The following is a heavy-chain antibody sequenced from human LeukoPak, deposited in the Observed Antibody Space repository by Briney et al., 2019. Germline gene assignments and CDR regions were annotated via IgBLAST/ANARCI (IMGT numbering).Heavy chain of an antibody. V-gene: IGHV4-31*03. D-gene: IGHD4-17*01. Sequence: PSETLSLTCTVSGGSISSGDYYWSWIRQHPGKGLEWIGYIYYSGSTYYNPSLKSRVTISVDTSKNQFSLKLSSVTAADTAVYYCASLYGDYGSWFDPWGQGTLVTVSS. CDR2: IYYSGST. J-gene: IGHJ5*02. CDR1: GGSISSGDYY. CDR3: ASLYGDYGSWFDP.